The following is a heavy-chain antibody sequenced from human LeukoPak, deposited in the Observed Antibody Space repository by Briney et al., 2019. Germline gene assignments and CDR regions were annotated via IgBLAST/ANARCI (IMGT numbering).Heavy chain of an antibody. D-gene: IGHD5-18*01. CDR3: ARGARGYSYGYKRPWFDP. V-gene: IGHV4-34*01. J-gene: IGHJ5*02. Sequence: SETLSLTCAVYGGSFSGYYWSWIRQPPGKGLEWIGEINHSGSTNYNPSLKSRVTISVDTSKNQSSLKLSSVTAADTAVYYCARGARGYSYGYKRPWFDPWGQGTLVTVSS. CDR1: GGSFSGYY. CDR2: INHSGST.